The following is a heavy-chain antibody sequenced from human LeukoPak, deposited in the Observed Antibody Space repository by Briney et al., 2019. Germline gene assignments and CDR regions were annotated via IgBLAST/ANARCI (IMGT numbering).Heavy chain of an antibody. Sequence: ASVKVSCKASGYTFTSYGISWVRQAPGQGLEWMGWISAYNGNTNYAQKLQGRVTMTTDTSTSTAYMELRSLRSDDTAVYYCARDFPLVVGATTDYFDYWGQGTPVTVSS. CDR3: ARDFPLVVGATTDYFDY. CDR2: ISAYNGNT. J-gene: IGHJ4*02. CDR1: GYTFTSYG. V-gene: IGHV1-18*01. D-gene: IGHD1-26*01.